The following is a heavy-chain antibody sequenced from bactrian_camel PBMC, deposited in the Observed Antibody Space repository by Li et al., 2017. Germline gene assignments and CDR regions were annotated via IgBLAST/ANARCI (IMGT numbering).Heavy chain of an antibody. CDR2: IDSDGTT. CDR1: GHTKDNYC. D-gene: IGHD7*01. CDR3: AATRAFSCAVGGRWFWND. Sequence: VQLVESGGGSVQTGGSLRLSCVASGHTKDNYCMAWFRQTPGKEREAVAAIDSDGTTSYADSVKGRFTISQDKAKRNLSLEMNDLKPEDTAMYYCAATRAFSCAVGGRWFWNDWGQGTQVTVS. V-gene: IGHV3S55*01. J-gene: IGHJ4*01.